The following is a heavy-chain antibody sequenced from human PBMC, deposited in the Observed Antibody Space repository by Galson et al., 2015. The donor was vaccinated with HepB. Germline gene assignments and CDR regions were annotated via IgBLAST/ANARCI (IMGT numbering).Heavy chain of an antibody. Sequence: SETLSLTCAVYGGSFSGYYWSWIRQPPGKGLEWIGEINHSGSTYYNPSLKSRVTISVDTSKNQFSLKLSSVTAADTAVYYCARQMLFHDYGDYGDFDYWGQGTLVTVSS. D-gene: IGHD4-17*01. CDR3: ARQMLFHDYGDYGDFDY. CDR1: GGSFSGYY. J-gene: IGHJ4*02. CDR2: INHSGST. V-gene: IGHV4-34*01.